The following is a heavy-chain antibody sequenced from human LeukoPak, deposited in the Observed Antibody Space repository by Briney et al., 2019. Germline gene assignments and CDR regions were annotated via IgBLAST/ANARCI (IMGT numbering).Heavy chain of an antibody. CDR1: GFTFSDYY. D-gene: IGHD6-13*01. J-gene: IGHJ5*02. CDR3: AKDPLAAADPNWFDP. Sequence: PGGSLRLSCAASGFTFSDYYMSWIRQAPGKGLEWLSYISSSGTTIYYADSVKGRFTISRDNSKNTLYLQMNSLRAEDTAVYYCAKDPLAAADPNWFDPWGQGTLVTVSS. V-gene: IGHV3-11*01. CDR2: ISSSGTTI.